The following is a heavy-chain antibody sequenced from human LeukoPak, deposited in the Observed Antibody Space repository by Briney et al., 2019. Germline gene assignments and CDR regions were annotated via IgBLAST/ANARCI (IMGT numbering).Heavy chain of an antibody. V-gene: IGHV4-59*08. CDR2: IYYSGST. CDR3: ARLSVGATVADY. D-gene: IGHD1-26*01. J-gene: IGHJ4*02. CDR1: GGSISGFY. Sequence: KASETLSLSCTVSGGSISGFYWSWIRQPPGKGLEWIGYIYYSGSTNYNPSLKSRVTISVDTSKNQFSLKLSSVTAADTAVYYCARLSVGATVADYWGQGTLVTVSS.